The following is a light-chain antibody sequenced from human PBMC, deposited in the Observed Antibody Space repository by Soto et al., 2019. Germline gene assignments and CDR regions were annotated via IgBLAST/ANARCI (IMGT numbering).Light chain of an antibody. CDR2: DAS. Sequence: EIVLTQSPATLSLSPGERATLSCGASQSVSRNYLAWYQQKPGLAPSLLIYDASSRATGIPDRFSGSGSGTDFTLTISRLEPEDFAVYYCKQYGSSGTFGQGTKVDIK. CDR1: QSVSRNY. V-gene: IGKV3D-20*01. J-gene: IGKJ1*01. CDR3: KQYGSSGT.